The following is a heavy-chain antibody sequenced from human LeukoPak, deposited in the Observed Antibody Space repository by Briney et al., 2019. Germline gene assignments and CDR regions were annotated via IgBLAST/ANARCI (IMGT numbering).Heavy chain of an antibody. D-gene: IGHD6-6*01. J-gene: IGHJ6*03. Sequence: ASVEVSCKASGGTFSSYAISWVRQATGQGLEWMGWMNPNSGNTGYAQKFQGRVTMTRNTSISTAYMELSSLRSEDTAVYYCARGGRSSSSGRNYYYYYYMDVWGKGTTVTVSS. CDR3: ARGGRSSSSGRNYYYYYYMDV. CDR2: MNPNSGNT. V-gene: IGHV1-8*02. CDR1: GGTFSSYA.